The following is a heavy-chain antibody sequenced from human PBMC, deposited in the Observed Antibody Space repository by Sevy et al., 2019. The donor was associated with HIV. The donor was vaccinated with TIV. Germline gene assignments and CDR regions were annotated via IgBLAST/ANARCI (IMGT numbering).Heavy chain of an antibody. CDR3: ARDLHPPGPVRGTNFDY. CDR2: ISYEGSNI. J-gene: IGHJ4*02. V-gene: IGHV3-30*03. CDR1: ALTFTRYA. Sequence: GGSLRLSCAASALTFTRYAFHWVRQAPGKGPEWLGVISYEGSNIYYGPSVKGRFTISRDNSKNTLYLQMNDMRTEDSSWYYGARDLHPPGPVRGTNFDYWGRGTLVTVSS. D-gene: IGHD1-1*01.